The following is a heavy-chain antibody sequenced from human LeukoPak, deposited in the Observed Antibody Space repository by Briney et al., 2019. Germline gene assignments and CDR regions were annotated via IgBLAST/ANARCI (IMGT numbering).Heavy chain of an antibody. D-gene: IGHD3-10*01. V-gene: IGHV1-2*02. CDR1: GYTFTGYY. CDR3: SRDLLMYYSGSGEST. CDR2: INPYSGAT. Sequence: ASVKVSCKASGYTFTGYYIHWVRQAPGQGPEWMGCINPYSGATNYAQKFQGRVTMTRDTSISTAFMELSSLRSDDTAMYYCSRDLLMYYSGSGESTWGQGTQVTVSS. J-gene: IGHJ5*02.